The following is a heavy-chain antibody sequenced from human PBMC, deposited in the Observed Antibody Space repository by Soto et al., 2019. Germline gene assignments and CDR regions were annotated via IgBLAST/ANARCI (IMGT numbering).Heavy chain of an antibody. CDR3: ATNILPVAGPFDS. CDR1: GFTFSSYA. Sequence: PGGSLRLSCAVSGFTFSSYAMSWVRQAPGKGLEWVSAISGGGGGTYYADSVKGRFTISRDNSKNTLYLQMNSLRADDTAVYYCATNILPVAGPFDSWGQGALVTVSS. J-gene: IGHJ4*02. V-gene: IGHV3-23*01. CDR2: ISGGGGGT. D-gene: IGHD6-19*01.